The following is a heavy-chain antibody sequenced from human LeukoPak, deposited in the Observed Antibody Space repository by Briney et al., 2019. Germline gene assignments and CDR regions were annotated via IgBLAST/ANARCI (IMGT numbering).Heavy chain of an antibody. D-gene: IGHD6-19*01. V-gene: IGHV3-74*01. CDR1: GFTFTNYW. Sequence: GGSLRLSCAASGFTFTNYWMHWVRQAPGKGLVWVSRINSDGSTITYADSVKGRFTISRDNAKKSLYLQMNSLRADDTAVYYCARGASVVAGNDNAFDIWGQGTMVTVSS. CDR3: ARGASVVAGNDNAFDI. J-gene: IGHJ3*02. CDR2: INSDGSTI.